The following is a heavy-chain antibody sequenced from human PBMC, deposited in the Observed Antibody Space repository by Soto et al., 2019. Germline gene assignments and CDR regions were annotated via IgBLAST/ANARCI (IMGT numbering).Heavy chain of an antibody. V-gene: IGHV3-13*04. CDR3: VRLSHAAFDI. CDR2: IGTAGDT. J-gene: IGHJ3*02. Sequence: PGGSLRLSCAASGFTFSTHDMHWVRHTTGKSLEWVSAIGTAGDTYYRASVEGRFTISRENAKNSLYLQMHSLRVGDTAVYFCVRLSHAAFDIWGQGTMVTVSS. CDR1: GFTFSTHD.